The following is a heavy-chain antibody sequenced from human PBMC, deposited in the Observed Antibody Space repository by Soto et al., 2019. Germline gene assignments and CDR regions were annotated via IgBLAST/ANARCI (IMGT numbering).Heavy chain of an antibody. J-gene: IGHJ4*02. D-gene: IGHD3-3*01. Sequence: EVQLVESGGGLVKPGGSLRLSCAASGFTFSNAWMSWVRQAPGKGLEWVGRIKSKTDGGTTDYAAPVKGRFTISRDDSKNTLYLQMNSLKTEDTAVYYCTTDLLGRYDFWSCYSAYWGQGTLVTVSS. V-gene: IGHV3-15*01. CDR3: TTDLLGRYDFWSCYSAY. CDR2: IKSKTDGGTT. CDR1: GFTFSNAW.